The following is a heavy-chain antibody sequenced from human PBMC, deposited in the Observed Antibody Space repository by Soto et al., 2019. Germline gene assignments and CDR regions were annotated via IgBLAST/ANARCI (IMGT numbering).Heavy chain of an antibody. J-gene: IGHJ4*02. CDR1: GFTFSIYS. CDR2: ISSSSSTI. CDR3: ARPSLRYFDWLFPDEY. Sequence: GGSLRLLCASSGFTFSIYSMNGVRQAPGKGLEWVSYISSSSSTIYYADSVKGRFTISRDNAKNSLYLQMNSLRAEDTAVYYCARPSLRYFDWLFPDEYWGQGTLVTVSS. V-gene: IGHV3-48*01. D-gene: IGHD3-9*01.